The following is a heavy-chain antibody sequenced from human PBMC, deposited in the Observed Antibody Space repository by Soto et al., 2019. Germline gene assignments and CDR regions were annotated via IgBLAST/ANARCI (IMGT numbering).Heavy chain of an antibody. J-gene: IGHJ3*02. CDR2: ILVGGST. Sequence: EVQMLESGGGLAQPGGSLRVSCAVSGFICSSYDMSWVRQAPGKGLEWVSTILVGGSTHYEDSVKGRFTISRDPSKNTVYLQMNSLTAGDTAVYYCAKATATGGGAFEIYGQGTMVTVSS. V-gene: IGHV3-23*01. CDR3: AKATATGGGAFEI. CDR1: GFICSSYD. D-gene: IGHD2-8*02.